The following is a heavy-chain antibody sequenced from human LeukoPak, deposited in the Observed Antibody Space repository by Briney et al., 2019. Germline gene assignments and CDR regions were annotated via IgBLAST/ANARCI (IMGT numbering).Heavy chain of an antibody. CDR1: GGSISSYY. Sequence: SETLSLTCTVPGGSISSYYWSWIRQHPGKGLEWIGYIYYSGSTYYNPSLKSRVTISVDTSKNQFSLKLSSVTAADTAVYYCARVGGYCSGGSCPYYFGYWGQGTLVTVSS. D-gene: IGHD2-15*01. CDR3: ARVGGYCSGGSCPYYFGY. V-gene: IGHV4-59*06. J-gene: IGHJ4*02. CDR2: IYYSGST.